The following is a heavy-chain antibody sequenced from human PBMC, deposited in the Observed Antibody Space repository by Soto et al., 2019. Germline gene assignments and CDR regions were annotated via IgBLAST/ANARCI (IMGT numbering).Heavy chain of an antibody. CDR3: AKDVSIVATIAPGYYYYYGMDV. D-gene: IGHD5-12*01. Sequence: GGSLRLSCAASGFTFSNYAMSWVRQAPGKGLEWVAVISYDGSNKYYADSVKGRFTISRDNSKNTLYLQMNSLRAEDTAVYYCAKDVSIVATIAPGYYYYYGMDVWGQGTTVTVSS. V-gene: IGHV3-30*18. CDR1: GFTFSNYA. J-gene: IGHJ6*02. CDR2: ISYDGSNK.